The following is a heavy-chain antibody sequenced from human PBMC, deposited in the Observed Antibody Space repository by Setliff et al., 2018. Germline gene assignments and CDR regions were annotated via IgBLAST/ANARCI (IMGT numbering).Heavy chain of an antibody. CDR3: SRLVRFCTRTACQKLSGGEF. D-gene: IGHD2-8*01. V-gene: IGHV1-18*01. J-gene: IGHJ4*02. CDR1: GYILNSYG. Sequence: ASVKVSCKASGYILNSYGIRWVRQAPGQGLEWMGWISSYNDITNYTPNLHGRVTLTTDTSTSTAYMELRSLGSDDTAVYYCSRLVRFCTRTACQKLSGGEFWGQGTLVTVSS. CDR2: ISSYNDIT.